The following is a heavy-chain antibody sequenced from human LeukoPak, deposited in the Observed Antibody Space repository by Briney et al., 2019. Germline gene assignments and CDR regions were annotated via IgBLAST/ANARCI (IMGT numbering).Heavy chain of an antibody. CDR2: ISGSGGST. J-gene: IGHJ6*02. Sequence: PGGSLRLSCAASGFTFSSYAMSWVRQAPGKGLEWVSAISGSGGSTYYADSVKGRFTISRDNSKNTLYLQMNSLRAEDTAVYYCARPTAAAMYYYYGMDVWGQGTTVTASS. V-gene: IGHV3-23*01. CDR3: ARPTAAAMYYYYGMDV. CDR1: GFTFSSYA. D-gene: IGHD2-2*01.